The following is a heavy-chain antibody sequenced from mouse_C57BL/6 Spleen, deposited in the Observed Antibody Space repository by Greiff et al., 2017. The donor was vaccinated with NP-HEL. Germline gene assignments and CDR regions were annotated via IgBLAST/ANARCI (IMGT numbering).Heavy chain of an antibody. CDR1: GYAFSSSW. D-gene: IGHD2-10*02. V-gene: IGHV1-82*01. J-gene: IGHJ2*01. CDR2: IYPGDGDT. Sequence: QVQLQQSGPELVKPGASVKISCKASGYAFSSSWMNWVKQRPGKGLEWIGRIYPGDGDTNYNGKFKGKATLTADKSSSPAYMQLSSLTSEDSAVYFCARSGYAFDYWGQGTTLTISS. CDR3: ARSGYAFDY.